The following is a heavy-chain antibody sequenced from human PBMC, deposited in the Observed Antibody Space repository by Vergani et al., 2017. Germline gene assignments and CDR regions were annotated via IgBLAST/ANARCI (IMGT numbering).Heavy chain of an antibody. D-gene: IGHD3-3*01. CDR1: GYTITDYY. J-gene: IGHJ4*02. V-gene: IGHV1-2*02. Sequence: QVHLVQSGSEVKKPGASVKVSCKASGYTITDYYIHWVRHAPGQRLEWMGWINPNSGGTEYAQKFQSRVTMTWDTSTTTAYVDLSSLRSDDTAVYYCARERNAYYDFWSGYYTQYYFDYWGQGTLVTVSS. CDR3: ARERNAYYDFWSGYYTQYYFDY. CDR2: INPNSGGT.